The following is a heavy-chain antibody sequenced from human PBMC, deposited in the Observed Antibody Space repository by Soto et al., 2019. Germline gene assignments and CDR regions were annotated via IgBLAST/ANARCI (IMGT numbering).Heavy chain of an antibody. V-gene: IGHV4-39*01. Sequence: SETLSLTCTVSGGSISSSSYYWGWIRQPPGKGLEWIGSIYYSGSTYYNPSLKSRVTISVDTSKNQFSLRLSSVTAADTAVYYCARTNWIYVWFDPWGQGTLVTVSS. J-gene: IGHJ5*02. CDR2: IYYSGST. CDR3: ARTNWIYVWFDP. CDR1: GGSISSSSYY. D-gene: IGHD1-7*01.